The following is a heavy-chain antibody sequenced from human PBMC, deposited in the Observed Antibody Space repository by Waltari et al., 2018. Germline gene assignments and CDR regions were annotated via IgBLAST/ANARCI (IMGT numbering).Heavy chain of an antibody. D-gene: IGHD5-12*01. CDR2: INHSGST. Sequence: QVQLQQWGAGLLKPSETLSLTCAVYGGSFSGYYWSWIRQPPGKGLEWIGEINHSGSTNYNPSLKSRVTISVDTSKNQFSLKLSSVTAADTAVYYCARGERSGSNNWFDPWGQGTLVTVSS. CDR1: GGSFSGYY. J-gene: IGHJ5*02. CDR3: ARGERSGSNNWFDP. V-gene: IGHV4-34*01.